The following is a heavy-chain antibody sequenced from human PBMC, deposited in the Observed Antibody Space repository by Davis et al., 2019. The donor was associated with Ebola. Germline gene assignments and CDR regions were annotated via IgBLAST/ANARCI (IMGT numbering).Heavy chain of an antibody. V-gene: IGHV4-34*01. CDR2: ISHTGDT. CDR1: GESLTNYR. J-gene: IGHJ4*02. CDR3: ARGHPTHYEYGSAPLYFDY. Sequence: PGGSLRLSCNVSGESLTNYRWTWIRQSPEKGLEWIGEISHTGDTTYNPSLTNRVSMSVDTSTKSFSLNVRSVTAADTAVYFCARGHPTHYEYGSAPLYFDYWGQGALVTVSS. D-gene: IGHD3-3*01.